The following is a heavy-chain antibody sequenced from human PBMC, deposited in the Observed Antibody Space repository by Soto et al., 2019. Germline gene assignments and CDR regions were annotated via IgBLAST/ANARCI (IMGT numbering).Heavy chain of an antibody. J-gene: IGHJ5*02. CDR1: GGSVNSADHY. Sequence: QVRLQESGPRLVKTAQTLSLTCTVSGGSVNSADHYWSWIRQHPGRGLEWIGYIYHSGSTFFNPSLKSRLSMSLDKSTNQFSLNLYSVTAAYTAVYYCARDFGWGGWFDPWGQGTLVTVSS. CDR3: ARDFGWGGWFDP. V-gene: IGHV4-30-4*08. D-gene: IGHD3-10*01. CDR2: IYHSGST.